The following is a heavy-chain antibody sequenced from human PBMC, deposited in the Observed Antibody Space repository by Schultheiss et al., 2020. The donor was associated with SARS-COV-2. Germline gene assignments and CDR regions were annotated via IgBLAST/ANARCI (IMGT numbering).Heavy chain of an antibody. CDR2: INHSGST. Sequence: SETLSLTCGVYGGSFSGYYWSWIRQPPGKGLEWIGEINHSGSTNYNPSLKSRVTISVDTSKNQFSLKLSSVTAADTAVYYCARHTKDHWVVVPAALKWFDPWGQGTLVTVSS. D-gene: IGHD2-2*01. CDR1: GGSFSGYY. V-gene: IGHV4-34*01. J-gene: IGHJ5*02. CDR3: ARHTKDHWVVVPAALKWFDP.